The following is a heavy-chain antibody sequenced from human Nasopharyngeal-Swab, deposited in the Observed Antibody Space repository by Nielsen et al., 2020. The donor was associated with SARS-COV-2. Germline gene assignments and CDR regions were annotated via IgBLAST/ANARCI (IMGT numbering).Heavy chain of an antibody. CDR1: GYTSTGYY. D-gene: IGHD5/OR15-5a*01. J-gene: IGHJ6*02. V-gene: IGHV1-2*04. Sequence: DSVKVSCKAYGYTSTGYYLHWVRQAPGQGLEWMGWINPKSGGTNHAQKFPGWVTMTRDTSISTAYMELDRLRSDDTAVYYCAREQSFSVSDTYYYYYGMDVWGQGTTVTVSS. CDR2: INPKSGGT. CDR3: AREQSFSVSDTYYYYYGMDV.